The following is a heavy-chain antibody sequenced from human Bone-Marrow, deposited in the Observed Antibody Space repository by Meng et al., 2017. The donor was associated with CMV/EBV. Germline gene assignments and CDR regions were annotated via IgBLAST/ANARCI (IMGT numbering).Heavy chain of an antibody. CDR3: ARDQWVAPTYDFWSGYYFYFDY. V-gene: IGHV1-8*02. Sequence: ASVKVSCKASGYTFTGYYMHWVRQAPGQGLEWMGWMNPNSGNTGYAQKLQGRVTMTRNTSISTAYMELSSLRSEDTAVYYCARDQWVAPTYDFWSGYYFYFDYWGQGSLVTVAS. CDR2: MNPNSGNT. J-gene: IGHJ4*02. CDR1: GYTFTGYY. D-gene: IGHD3-3*01.